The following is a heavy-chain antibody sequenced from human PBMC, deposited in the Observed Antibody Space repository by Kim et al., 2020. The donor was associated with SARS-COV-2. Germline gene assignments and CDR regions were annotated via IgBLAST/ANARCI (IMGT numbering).Heavy chain of an antibody. Sequence: GGSLRLSCAASGFTFSSYSMNWVRQAPGKGLEWVSSISSSSSYIYYADSVKGRFTISRDNAKNSLYLQMNSLRVEDTAVYYCASLTPVAGSSGGWFDPWGQGTLVTVSS. CDR1: GFTFSSYS. CDR2: ISSSSSYI. D-gene: IGHD6-19*01. CDR3: ASLTPVAGSSGGWFDP. J-gene: IGHJ5*02. V-gene: IGHV3-21*01.